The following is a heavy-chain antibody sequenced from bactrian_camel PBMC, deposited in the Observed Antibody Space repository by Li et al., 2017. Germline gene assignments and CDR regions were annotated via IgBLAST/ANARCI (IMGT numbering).Heavy chain of an antibody. CDR3: ATDSVGAFDCYSGSWAARTFHY. Sequence: HVQLVESGGGSVQAGGSLKLSCAIAGDSYRGYSMGWFRQVFGKQREGVAALDVDGSTSYADPVKGRFTISRDDAKNTVYLQMNSLRPEDTAMYYCATDSVGAFDCYSGSWAARTFHYWCQGTQVTVS. J-gene: IGHJ4*01. V-gene: IGHV3S53*01. CDR2: LDVDGST. D-gene: IGHD3*01. CDR1: GDSYRGYS.